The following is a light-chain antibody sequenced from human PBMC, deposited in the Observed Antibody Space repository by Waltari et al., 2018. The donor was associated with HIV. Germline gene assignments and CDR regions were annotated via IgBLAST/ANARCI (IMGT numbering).Light chain of an antibody. V-gene: IGLV3-9*02. CDR2: SDK. Sequence: SYELTQPLLVSVALGQTARITCGGKNIGYKSVHWYQQKTGQAPVLVIYSDKYRPSGIPERFSGSKSGNSATRTITGAQAGDEADDYCQVWDTSTVFGGGTKLTVL. CDR1: NIGYKS. CDR3: QVWDTSTV. J-gene: IGLJ2*01.